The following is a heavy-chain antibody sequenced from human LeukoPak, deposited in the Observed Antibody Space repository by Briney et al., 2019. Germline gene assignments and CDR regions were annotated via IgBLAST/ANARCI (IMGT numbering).Heavy chain of an antibody. CDR2: VSGYNHNT. Sequence: ASVKVSCKASGYTFTRYGVSWVRQAPGQGLEWVGWVSGYNHNTNYAHKLQGRVTMTTDTSTSTAYMELRSLTSDDTAMYYCARGGGRDSGRENDYWGQGTLVAVSS. CDR1: GYTFTRYG. D-gene: IGHD1-26*01. J-gene: IGHJ4*02. CDR3: ARGGGRDSGRENDY. V-gene: IGHV1-18*01.